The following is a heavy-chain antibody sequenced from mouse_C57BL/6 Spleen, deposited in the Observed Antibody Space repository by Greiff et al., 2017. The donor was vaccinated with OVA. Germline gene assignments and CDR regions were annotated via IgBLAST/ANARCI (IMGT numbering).Heavy chain of an antibody. D-gene: IGHD2-5*01. J-gene: IGHJ4*01. CDR1: GFNIKNTY. CDR2: IDPANGNT. CDR3: ARLAIYSNDAMDY. Sequence: VHVKQSVAELVRPGASVKLSCTASGFNIKNTYMHWVKQRPEQGLEWIGRIDPANGNTKYAPKFQGKATITADTSSNTAYLQRSSLTSEDTAIYYCARLAIYSNDAMDYWGQGTSVTVSS. V-gene: IGHV14-3*01.